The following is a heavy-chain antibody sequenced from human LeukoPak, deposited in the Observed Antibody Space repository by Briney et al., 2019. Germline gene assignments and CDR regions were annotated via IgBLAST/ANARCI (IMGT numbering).Heavy chain of an antibody. V-gene: IGHV3-30*02. Sequence: GGSLRPSCAASGFTVITNDMTWVRQAPGKGLEWDALIRYDGSNTYYADSVRGRFTVSRDNAKSTLYLQMNRLRLEDTAVYYCAKGQQYSDFWSGSSGYMDVWGKGTTVTVFS. CDR3: AKGQQYSDFWSGSSGYMDV. D-gene: IGHD3-3*01. CDR1: GFTVITND. CDR2: IRYDGSNT. J-gene: IGHJ6*03.